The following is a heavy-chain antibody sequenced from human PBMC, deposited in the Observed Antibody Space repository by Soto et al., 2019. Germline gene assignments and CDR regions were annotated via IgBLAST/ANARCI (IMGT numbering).Heavy chain of an antibody. CDR1: GFTLTTYS. Sequence: RLSCAVSGFTLTTYSMNWVRQAPGKGLEWISFINKNGFTIYYADSVKGRFTISRDYAKNSLYLQMDSLRHEDTAVYYCARGAVTGTSLFDYWDLGTLVTVSS. CDR2: INKNGFTI. D-gene: IGHD6-19*01. CDR3: ARGAVTGTSLFDY. J-gene: IGHJ4*02. V-gene: IGHV3-48*02.